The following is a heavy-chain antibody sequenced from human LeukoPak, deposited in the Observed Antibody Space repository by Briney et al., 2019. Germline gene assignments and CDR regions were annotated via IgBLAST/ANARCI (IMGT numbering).Heavy chain of an antibody. J-gene: IGHJ4*02. D-gene: IGHD3-22*01. CDR3: ARDLADSSGYYSNDY. V-gene: IGHV1-18*01. CDR1: GYTFTSYG. CDR2: ISAYNGNT. Sequence: ASVKVSCKASGYTFTSYGISWVRQAPGQGLEWMGWISAYNGNTNNAQKLQGRVTMTTVTSTSTAYMELRSLRSDDTAVYYCARDLADSSGYYSNDYWGQGTLVTVSS.